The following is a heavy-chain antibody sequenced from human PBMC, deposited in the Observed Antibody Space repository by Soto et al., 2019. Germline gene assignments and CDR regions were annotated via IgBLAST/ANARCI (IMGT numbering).Heavy chain of an antibody. CDR3: AICITIFGVVHYYYYGMDV. Sequence: SVKVSCKASGGTFSSYAISWVRQAPGQGLEWMGGIIPIFGTANYAQKFQGRVTITADESTSTAYMELSSLRSEDTAVYCCAICITIFGVVHYYYYGMDVWGQGTTVTVSS. J-gene: IGHJ6*02. CDR1: GGTFSSYA. CDR2: IIPIFGTA. V-gene: IGHV1-69*13. D-gene: IGHD3-3*01.